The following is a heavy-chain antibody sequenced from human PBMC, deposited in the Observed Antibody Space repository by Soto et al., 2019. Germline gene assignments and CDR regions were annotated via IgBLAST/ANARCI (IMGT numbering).Heavy chain of an antibody. CDR1: GGSFSTYY. CDR2: INHSGSN. D-gene: IGHD3-9*01. J-gene: IGHJ3*02. Sequence: SESLSLTCVVSGGSFSTYYYNWIRQSPGKGLEWIGEINHSGSNNYSPSLKSRVTMSLDTSKNHFSLKLTSVTAADTAVYYCARGGSNDWQVAFDIWGQRPMGTV. V-gene: IGHV4-34*01. CDR3: ARGGSNDWQVAFDI.